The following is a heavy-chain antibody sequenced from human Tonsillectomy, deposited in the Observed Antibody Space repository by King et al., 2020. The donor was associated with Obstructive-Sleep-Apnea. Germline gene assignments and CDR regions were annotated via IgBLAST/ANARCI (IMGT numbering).Heavy chain of an antibody. V-gene: IGHV5-10-1*03. J-gene: IGHJ5*02. CDR1: GYSFTSYW. CDR3: ARRAPYDFWSGFDGQGSDPNWLDP. CDR2: IDPSDSYT. Sequence: VQLVESGAEVKKPGESLRISCKGSGYSFTSYWISWVRQMPGKGLEWMGRIDPSDSYTNYSPSFQGHVTISADKSISTAYLQWSSLKASDTAMYYCARRAPYDFWSGFDGQGSDPNWLDPWGQGTLVTVSS. D-gene: IGHD3-3*01.